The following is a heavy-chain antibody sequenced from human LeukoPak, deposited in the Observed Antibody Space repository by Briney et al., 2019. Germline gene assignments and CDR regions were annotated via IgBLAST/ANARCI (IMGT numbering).Heavy chain of an antibody. CDR1: GFTFSNAW. CDR3: TTRELRYYGSGTYPVAFDI. J-gene: IGHJ3*02. CDR2: IRSKSDHGTT. D-gene: IGHD3-10*01. V-gene: IGHV3-15*01. Sequence: GGSLRLSCAASGFTFSNAWLNWVRQAPGKGLEWVVRIRSKSDHGTTDYAAPVKGRVTISRDDSKNTLYLQTNSLKTEDTAVYYCTTRELRYYGSGTYPVAFDIWGQGTMVTVSS.